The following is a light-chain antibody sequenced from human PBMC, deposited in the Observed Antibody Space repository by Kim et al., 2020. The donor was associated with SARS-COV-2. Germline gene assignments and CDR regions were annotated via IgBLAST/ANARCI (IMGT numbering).Light chain of an antibody. V-gene: IGLV1-44*01. Sequence: QSVVTQPPSTSGTPGQRFTISCSGSSSNIGTNSVGWYQQLPGTAPKLLIYSNNQRPSGVPDRFSGSKSGTSGSLAISGLQSEDEAYYYCAVWDDSVNGVVFGGGTQLTVL. CDR2: SNN. CDR1: SSNIGTNS. CDR3: AVWDDSVNGVV. J-gene: IGLJ2*01.